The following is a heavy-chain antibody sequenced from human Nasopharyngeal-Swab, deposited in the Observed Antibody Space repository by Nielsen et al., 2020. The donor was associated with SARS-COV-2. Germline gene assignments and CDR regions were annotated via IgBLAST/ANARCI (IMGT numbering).Heavy chain of an antibody. CDR1: GFTFSSYA. Sequence: GESLKISCAASGFTFSSYAMHWVRQAPGKGLEWVAVISYDGSNKYYADSVKGRFTISRDSSKNTLYLQMNSLRAEDTAVYYCARDLTGTGYYGMDVWGQGTTVTVSS. J-gene: IGHJ6*02. CDR2: ISYDGSNK. V-gene: IGHV3-30-3*01. CDR3: ARDLTGTGYYGMDV. D-gene: IGHD1-7*01.